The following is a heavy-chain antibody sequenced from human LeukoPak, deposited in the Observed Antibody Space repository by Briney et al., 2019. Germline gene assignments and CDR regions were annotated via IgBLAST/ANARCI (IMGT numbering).Heavy chain of an antibody. Sequence: TSSETLSLTCTVPGGSISSYYWSWIRQPAGKGLEWIGRIDTSGNTNYKPSLKSRVTMSVDTSKNQFSLKLSSVTAADTAVYYCARVSSSWYQDWYFDLWGRGTLVTVSS. V-gene: IGHV4-4*07. CDR3: ARVSSSWYQDWYFDL. CDR1: GGSISSYY. J-gene: IGHJ2*01. CDR2: IDTSGNT. D-gene: IGHD6-13*01.